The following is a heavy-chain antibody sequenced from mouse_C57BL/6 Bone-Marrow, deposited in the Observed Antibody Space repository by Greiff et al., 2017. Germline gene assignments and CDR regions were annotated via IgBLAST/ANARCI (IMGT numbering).Heavy chain of an antibody. V-gene: IGHV14-4*01. D-gene: IGHD2-5*01. CDR3: TTYSNPNDAMDY. CDR2: IDPENGTT. J-gene: IGHJ4*01. CDR1: GFNIKDDY. Sequence: EVMLVESGAELVRPGASVKLSCTASGFNIKDDYMHWVKQRPEQGLEWIGWIDPENGTTEYASKFQGTATLTADTSTNIAYLQLSSLTSEYTAGYYCTTYSNPNDAMDYWGQGTSVTVSS.